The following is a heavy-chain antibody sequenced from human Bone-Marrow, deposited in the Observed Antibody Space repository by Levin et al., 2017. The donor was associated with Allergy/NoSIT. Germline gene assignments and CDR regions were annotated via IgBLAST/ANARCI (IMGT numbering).Heavy chain of an antibody. Sequence: KISCQASGTFNTYAISWVRQAPGQGLEWMGGIIPIYGTAQYPQKFEDRVTITADKSTTTAYMELSSLRPDDTAVYYCAKVPGPFYFYFMDVWGNGTAVTVSS. D-gene: IGHD2/OR15-2a*01. J-gene: IGHJ6*03. CDR3: AKVPGPFYFYFMDV. CDR2: IIPIYGTA. CDR1: GTFNTYA. V-gene: IGHV1-69*06.